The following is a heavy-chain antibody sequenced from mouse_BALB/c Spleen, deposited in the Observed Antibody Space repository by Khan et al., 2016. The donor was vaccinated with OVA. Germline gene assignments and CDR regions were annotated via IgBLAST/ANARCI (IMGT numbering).Heavy chain of an antibody. CDR3: AHSLLLYAMDY. V-gene: IGHV14-3*02. CDR1: GFNIKNTY. J-gene: IGHJ4*01. D-gene: IGHD1-2*01. CDR2: IDPANGNT. Sequence: VQLQQSGTEFVKPGASVRLSCTASGFNIKNTYIHWVKQRSEQRLEWIGRIDPANGNTKYDPRFQGKASITSDTSSNSAYLQHSSLTSEDTAVYYCAHSLLLYAMDYWGQGTSVTVSS.